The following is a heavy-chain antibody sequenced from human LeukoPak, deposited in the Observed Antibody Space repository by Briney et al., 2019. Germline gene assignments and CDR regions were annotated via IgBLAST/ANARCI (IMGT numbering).Heavy chain of an antibody. CDR3: ARDGVGYYDSSGYYYFQY. D-gene: IGHD3-22*01. J-gene: IGHJ1*01. Sequence: ASVKLSCKASGYTFTGYYMHWVRQAPGQGLEWMGWITPNSGGTNYAQKFQGRVTMTRDTSISTAYMELSRLRSDDTAVYYCARDGVGYYDSSGYYYFQYWGRAPWSPSPQ. CDR2: ITPNSGGT. CDR1: GYTFTGYY. V-gene: IGHV1-2*02.